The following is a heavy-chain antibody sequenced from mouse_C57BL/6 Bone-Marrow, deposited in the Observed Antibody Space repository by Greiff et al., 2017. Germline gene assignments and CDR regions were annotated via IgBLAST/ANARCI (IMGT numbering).Heavy chain of an antibody. J-gene: IGHJ4*01. CDR3: APYYYGSSHYYAMDY. CDR1: GYTFTGYW. Sequence: QVQLQQPGAELVKPGASVKLSCKASGYTFTGYWMHWVKQRPGQGLEWIGMIHPNSGSTNYNEKFKGKATLTVDKSSSTAYLQLSSRTSEDSAVYYCAPYYYGSSHYYAMDYWGQGTSVTVSS. V-gene: IGHV1-64*01. D-gene: IGHD1-1*01. CDR2: IHPNSGST.